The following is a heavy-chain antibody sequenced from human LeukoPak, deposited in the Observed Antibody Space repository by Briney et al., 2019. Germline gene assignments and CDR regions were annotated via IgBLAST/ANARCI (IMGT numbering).Heavy chain of an antibody. CDR3: ARDRGEQWLVQTYYYYYGMDV. V-gene: IGHV3-23*01. Sequence: PGGSLRLSCAASGFTFSGFATSWVRQAPGTGLEWVSAISDGGGSINYADSVKGRFTISRDNSKNTLSLQMNSLRAEDTAVYYCARDRGEQWLVQTYYYYYGMDVWGQGTTVTVSS. CDR1: GFTFSGFA. CDR2: ISDGGGSI. J-gene: IGHJ6*02. D-gene: IGHD6-19*01.